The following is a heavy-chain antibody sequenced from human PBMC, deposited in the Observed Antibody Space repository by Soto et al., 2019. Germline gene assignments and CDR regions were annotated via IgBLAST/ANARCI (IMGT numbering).Heavy chain of an antibody. CDR1: GYTFTSYA. CDR2: FDPEDGET. D-gene: IGHD3-10*01. J-gene: IGHJ5*02. Sequence: ASVKVSCKASGYTFTSYAMHWVRQAPGQRLEWMGGFDPEDGETIYAQKFQGRVTMTEDTSTDTAYMELSSLRSEDTAVYYCATGPEYGSGSKYWFDPWGQGTLVTVSS. CDR3: ATGPEYGSGSKYWFDP. V-gene: IGHV1-24*01.